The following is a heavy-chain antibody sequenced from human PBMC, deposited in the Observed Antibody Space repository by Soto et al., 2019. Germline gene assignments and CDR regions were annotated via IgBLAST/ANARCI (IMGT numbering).Heavy chain of an antibody. V-gene: IGHV3-30*18. CDR2: ISYDGSNK. Sequence: QVQLVECGGGVVQPGRSLRLSCAASGFTFSSYGMHWVRQAPGKGLEWVAVISYDGSNKYYADSVKGRFTISRDNSKNTLYLQMNSLRAEDTAVYYCAKEYCSGGSCYDYYYGMDVWGQGTTVTVSS. J-gene: IGHJ6*02. D-gene: IGHD2-15*01. CDR1: GFTFSSYG. CDR3: AKEYCSGGSCYDYYYGMDV.